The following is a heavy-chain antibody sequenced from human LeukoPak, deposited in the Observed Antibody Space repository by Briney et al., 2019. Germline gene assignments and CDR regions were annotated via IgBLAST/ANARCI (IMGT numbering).Heavy chain of an antibody. V-gene: IGHV3-23*01. Sequence: GRSLRLSCAASGFTFSSYAMSWVRQAPGKGLEWVSAISGSGGSTYYADSVKGRFTISRDNSKNTLYLQMNSLRAEDTAVYYCAKGFCSSTSCTSYFDYWGQGTLVTVSS. D-gene: IGHD2-2*01. J-gene: IGHJ4*02. CDR2: ISGSGGST. CDR3: AKGFCSSTSCTSYFDY. CDR1: GFTFSSYA.